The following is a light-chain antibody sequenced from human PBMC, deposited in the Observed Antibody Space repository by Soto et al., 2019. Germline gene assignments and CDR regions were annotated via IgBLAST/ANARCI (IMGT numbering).Light chain of an antibody. V-gene: IGKV3-11*01. CDR3: QQRSNWPPLIS. Sequence: EIVLTQSPDTLSLSPGERATLSCRASQSVTTYLAWYQQKPGQAPRLLIYDASNRATGIPARFSGSGSGTDFTLTISSLEPEDFAVYYCQQRSNWPPLISFGQGTRLEN. CDR1: QSVTTY. CDR2: DAS. J-gene: IGKJ5*01.